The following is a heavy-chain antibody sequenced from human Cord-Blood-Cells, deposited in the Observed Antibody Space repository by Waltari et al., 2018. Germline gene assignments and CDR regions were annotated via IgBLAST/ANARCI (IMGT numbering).Heavy chain of an antibody. V-gene: IGHV3-30*18. CDR3: VKDRGIAAAGTPYYGMDV. CDR2: ISYDGSNK. CDR1: GFTFSSYG. D-gene: IGHD6-13*01. J-gene: IGHJ6*02. Sequence: QVQLVESGGGVVQPGRSLRLSCAASGFTFSSYGMHWVRQAPGKGLEWVAVISYDGSNKYYADSVKGRFTISRDNSKNTLYLQMNSLRAEDTAVYYCVKDRGIAAAGTPYYGMDVWGQGTTVTVSS.